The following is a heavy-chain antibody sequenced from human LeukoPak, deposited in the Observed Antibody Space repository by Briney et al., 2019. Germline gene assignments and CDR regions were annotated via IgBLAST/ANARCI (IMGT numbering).Heavy chain of an antibody. J-gene: IGHJ1*01. V-gene: IGHV1-69*13. Sequence: GASVKVSCKASGYSFTGYYMHWVRQAPGQGLEWMGGIIPIFGTANYAQKFQGRVTITADESTSTAYMELSSLRSEDTAVYYCARDQTDYYDSSGYGYFQHWGQGTLVTVSS. CDR3: ARDQTDYYDSSGYGYFQH. CDR2: IIPIFGTA. D-gene: IGHD3-22*01. CDR1: GYSFTGYY.